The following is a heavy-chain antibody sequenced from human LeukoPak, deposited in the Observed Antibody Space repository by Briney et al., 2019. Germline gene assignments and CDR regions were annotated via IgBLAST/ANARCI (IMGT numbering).Heavy chain of an antibody. V-gene: IGHV1-8*01. Sequence: ASVKVSCKASGYTFTSYDINWVRQATGQGLEWMGWMNPNSGNTGYAQKFQGRVTMTRNTSISTAYMELSSLRSEDTAVYYCARVTAPGIAVAGDAFDIWGQGTMVTVSS. CDR3: ARVTAPGIAVAGDAFDI. CDR1: GYTFTSYD. CDR2: MNPNSGNT. J-gene: IGHJ3*02. D-gene: IGHD6-19*01.